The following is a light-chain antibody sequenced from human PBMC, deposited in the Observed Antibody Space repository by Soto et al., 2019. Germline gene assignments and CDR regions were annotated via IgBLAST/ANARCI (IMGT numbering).Light chain of an antibody. CDR3: SSYTSSSTRV. CDR2: EVS. CDR1: SSDVGGYNY. Sequence: QSALTQPASVSGSPGQSITIACTGTSSDVGGYNYVYWYQQHPGKAPKLMIYEVSNRPSGVSNLFSGSKSGNTASLTISGLQSDDEADYYCSSYTSSSTRVFGTGTKVTVL. J-gene: IGLJ1*01. V-gene: IGLV2-14*01.